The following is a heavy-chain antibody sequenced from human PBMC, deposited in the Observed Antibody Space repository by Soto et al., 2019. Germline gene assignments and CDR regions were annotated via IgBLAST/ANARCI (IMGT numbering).Heavy chain of an antibody. V-gene: IGHV3-23*01. D-gene: IGHD2-15*01. J-gene: IGHJ4*02. Sequence: DVQVLESGGGLVQPEGSLRLSCAASGFTFSSYAMGWVRQGPGKGLEWVAVVSIGGSTHYADSVRGRITISRDNSKNTLSLQMNSLTDEDTAVYFCAKRRGAGGHFDYWGQGALVTVSS. CDR1: GFTFSSYA. CDR2: VSIGGST. CDR3: AKRRGAGGHFDY.